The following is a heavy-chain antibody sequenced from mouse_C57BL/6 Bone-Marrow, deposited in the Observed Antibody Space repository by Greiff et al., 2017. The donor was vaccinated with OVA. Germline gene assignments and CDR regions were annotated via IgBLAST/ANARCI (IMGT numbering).Heavy chain of an antibody. Sequence: QVQLQQPGAELVKPGASVKLSCKASGYTFTSYWMHWVKQRPGQGLEWIGMIHPNSGSTNYNEKFKSKATLTVDKSSSTAYMQLSSLTSEDSADYYCARDYYGYDSDWFAYWGQGTLVTVSA. CDR3: ARDYYGYDSDWFAY. D-gene: IGHD2-2*01. CDR1: GYTFTSYW. J-gene: IGHJ3*01. CDR2: IHPNSGST. V-gene: IGHV1-64*01.